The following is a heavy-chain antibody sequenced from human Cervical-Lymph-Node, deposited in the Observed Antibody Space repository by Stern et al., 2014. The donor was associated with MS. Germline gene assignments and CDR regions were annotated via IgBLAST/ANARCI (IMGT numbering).Heavy chain of an antibody. J-gene: IGHJ4*02. CDR2: IYHTGST. V-gene: IGHV4-31*03. CDR3: ARGSGYPDY. CDR1: GDSIVTSSHY. Sequence: VQLEESGPGLVKPSQSLSLTCTVSGDSIVTSSHYWSWIRQHPGKGLEWIGYIYHTGSTNYNPSLKSRVILSIDTSKNQFSLNLSSVTGADTAVYYCARGSGYPDYWGQGTLVTVSS. D-gene: IGHD3-22*01.